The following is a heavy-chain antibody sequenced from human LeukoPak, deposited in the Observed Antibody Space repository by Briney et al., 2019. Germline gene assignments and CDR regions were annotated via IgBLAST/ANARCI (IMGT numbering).Heavy chain of an antibody. CDR2: ISWNSGST. D-gene: IGHD4-17*01. CDR3: AKDPAGGTVTTTVYGMDV. J-gene: IGHJ6*02. V-gene: IGHV3-23*01. CDR1: GFTFDDYA. Sequence: PGGSLRLSCAASGFTFDDYAMPWVRQAPGKGLEWVSGISWNSGSTYYADSVKGRFTISRDNSKNSLYLQMNSLRAEDTAVYYCAKDPAGGTVTTTVYGMDVWGQGTTVTVSS.